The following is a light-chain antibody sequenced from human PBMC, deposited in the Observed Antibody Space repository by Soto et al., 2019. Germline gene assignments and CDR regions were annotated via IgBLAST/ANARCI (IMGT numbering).Light chain of an antibody. CDR2: GAS. V-gene: IGKV3-15*01. Sequence: EIVMTQSPATLSVSPGERATLSCRASQSVSSNLAWYQQKPGQAPRLLIYGASTRATGIPARISSSGSETDFSLTISSLQSEDFAVYYCQQYKNWPPYTFGQGTKLEIK. CDR3: QQYKNWPPYT. J-gene: IGKJ2*01. CDR1: QSVSSN.